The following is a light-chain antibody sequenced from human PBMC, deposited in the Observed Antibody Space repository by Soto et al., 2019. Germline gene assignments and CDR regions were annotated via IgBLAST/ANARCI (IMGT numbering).Light chain of an antibody. J-gene: IGKJ2*01. V-gene: IGKV3-20*01. CDR1: QSVSSSY. CDR2: GAS. CDR3: QQYGNSPPYP. Sequence: EIVLTQSPGTLSLSPGERATLSCRASQSVSSSYLAWYQQKPGQAPRPLIYGASSRATGGPDRFSGSGSGTAFTHTISRLEPEEFAVYYCQQYGNSPPYPFGQGTKQEIK.